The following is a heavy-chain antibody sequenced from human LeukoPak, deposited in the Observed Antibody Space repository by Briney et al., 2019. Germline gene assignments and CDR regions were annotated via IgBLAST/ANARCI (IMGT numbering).Heavy chain of an antibody. Sequence: GGSLRLSCVASGFTFSNFWMNWVRQAPGRGLEWVANIKQDGSEKYYVDSVKGRFTISRDNAKNALYLQMSSLRADDTAVYYRARGGAFRIYDYWGQGTLVTVSS. D-gene: IGHD2-15*01. CDR1: GFTFSNFW. CDR2: IKQDGSEK. J-gene: IGHJ4*02. CDR3: ARGGAFRIYDY. V-gene: IGHV3-7*01.